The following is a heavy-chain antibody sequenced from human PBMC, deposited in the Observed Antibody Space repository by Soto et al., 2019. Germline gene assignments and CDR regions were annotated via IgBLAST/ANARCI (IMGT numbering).Heavy chain of an antibody. J-gene: IGHJ3*02. Sequence: ASVKVSCKASGYTFTSYGISWVRQAPGQGLEWMGWISAYNGNTNYAQKLQGRVTMTTDTSTSTAYMELRSLRSDDTAVYYCARALDWTMVYAIGGAFDIWGQGTMVTVSS. CDR2: ISAYNGNT. D-gene: IGHD2-8*01. V-gene: IGHV1-18*01. CDR1: GYTFTSYG. CDR3: ARALDWTMVYAIGGAFDI.